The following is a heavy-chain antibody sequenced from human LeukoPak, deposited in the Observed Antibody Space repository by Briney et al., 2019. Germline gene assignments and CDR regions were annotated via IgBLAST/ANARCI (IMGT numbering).Heavy chain of an antibody. D-gene: IGHD6-13*01. CDR2: INPSGGST. V-gene: IGHV1-46*01. Sequence: ASVKVSCKASGYTFTSYYMNWVRQAPGQGLEWMGIINPSGGSTSYAQKFQGRVTMTRDTSTSTVYMELSSLRSEDTAVYYCARCGDIAALDYYYYYMDVWGKGTTVTVSS. CDR3: ARCGDIAALDYYYYYMDV. CDR1: GYTFTSYY. J-gene: IGHJ6*03.